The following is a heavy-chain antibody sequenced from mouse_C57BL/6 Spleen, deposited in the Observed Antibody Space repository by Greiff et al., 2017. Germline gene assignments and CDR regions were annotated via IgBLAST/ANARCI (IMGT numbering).Heavy chain of an antibody. CDR3: TTRGYGSSTWFAY. J-gene: IGHJ3*01. CDR2: IDPATGDT. V-gene: IGHV14-4*01. D-gene: IGHD1-1*01. CDR1: GFNIKDDY. Sequence: VQLQQSGAELVRPGASVKLSCTASGFNIKDDYMHWVKQRPEQGLEWIGWIDPATGDTAYASKFPGKATITADTSSNTAYLQLSSLTSEDTAVYYCTTRGYGSSTWFAYWGQGTLVTVAA.